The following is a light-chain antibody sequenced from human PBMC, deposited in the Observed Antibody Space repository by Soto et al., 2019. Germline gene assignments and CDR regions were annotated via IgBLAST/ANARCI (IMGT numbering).Light chain of an antibody. CDR1: SSDVGGYNY. Sequence: QSALTQPASVSGSPGQSITISCTGTSSDVGGYNYVSWYQQHPGKAPKLMIYEVNNRPSGVSNRFSGSKSGNTASLTISGLQAEDEADYYCNSYPSSSTRVFGGGTKLTLL. CDR2: EVN. V-gene: IGLV2-14*01. CDR3: NSYPSSSTRV. J-gene: IGLJ2*01.